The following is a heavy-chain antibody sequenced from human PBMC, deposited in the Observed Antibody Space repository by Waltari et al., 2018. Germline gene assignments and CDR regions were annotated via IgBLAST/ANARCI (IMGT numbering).Heavy chain of an antibody. V-gene: IGHV5-10-1*03. Sequence: EVQLVQSGAEVKKPGESLRTSCTASGYSFTSYWISWVRQVPGKGLEWMGRIGPADSYINYSPSFQGHITISADKSIATAYLQWVSLKASDTAMYYCARTWGQWLNFAASDYWGQGSLVTVSS. J-gene: IGHJ4*02. CDR1: GYSFTSYW. CDR2: IGPADSYI. D-gene: IGHD6-19*01. CDR3: ARTWGQWLNFAASDY.